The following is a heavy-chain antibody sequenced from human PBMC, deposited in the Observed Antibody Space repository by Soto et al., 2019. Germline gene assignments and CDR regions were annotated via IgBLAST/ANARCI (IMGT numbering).Heavy chain of an antibody. V-gene: IGHV4-30-4*01. CDR2: IYYSGST. Sequence: PSETLSLTCTVSGGSISSGDYYWSWISQPPGKGLEWIGYIYYSGSTYYNPSLKSRVTISVDTSKNQFSLKLSSVTAADTAVYYCARYIVAVPAAIRHLDYWGQGTLVTVSS. CDR1: GGSISSGDYY. D-gene: IGHD2-2*02. CDR3: ARYIVAVPAAIRHLDY. J-gene: IGHJ4*02.